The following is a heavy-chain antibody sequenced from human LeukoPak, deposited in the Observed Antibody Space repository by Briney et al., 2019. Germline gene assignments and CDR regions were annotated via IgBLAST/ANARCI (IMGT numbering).Heavy chain of an antibody. CDR3: ARDPPVVVVSNYYYMDV. V-gene: IGHV3-11*04. CDR2: ISSSGSTI. CDR1: GFTFSDYY. Sequence: GGSLRLSCAASGFTFSDYYMSWIRQAPGKGLEWVSYISSSGSTIYYADSVKGRFTISRDNAKNSLYLQMNSLRAEDTAVYYCARDPPVVVVSNYYYMDVWGKGTTVTVSS. D-gene: IGHD3-22*01. J-gene: IGHJ6*03.